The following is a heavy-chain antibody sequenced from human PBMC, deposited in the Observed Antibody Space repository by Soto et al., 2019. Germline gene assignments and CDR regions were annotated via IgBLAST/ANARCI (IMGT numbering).Heavy chain of an antibody. J-gene: IGHJ6*02. D-gene: IGHD3-10*01. Sequence: GGSLRLSCAASGFTFSSYTMSWVRQAPGKGLEWVSGVSGSGASTYYADSVKGRFTISRDNSKNTLYLQMNSLRAEDTAVYYCARSRGGDYYYGMDVWGQGTTVTVSS. CDR3: ARSRGGDYYYGMDV. CDR1: GFTFSSYT. CDR2: VSGSGAST. V-gene: IGHV3-23*01.